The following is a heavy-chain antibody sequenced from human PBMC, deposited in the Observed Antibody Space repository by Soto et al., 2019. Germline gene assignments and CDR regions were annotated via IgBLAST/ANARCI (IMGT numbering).Heavy chain of an antibody. D-gene: IGHD3-9*01. Sequence: PGGSLRLSCAASGFTFSSYAMSWVRQAPGKGLEWVSAISGSGGSTYYADSVKGRFTISRDNSKNTLYLQMNSLRAEDTAVYYCAKGRYDILTGYYFDYWGQGTLVTVSS. CDR1: GFTFSSYA. CDR3: AKGRYDILTGYYFDY. CDR2: ISGSGGST. V-gene: IGHV3-23*01. J-gene: IGHJ4*02.